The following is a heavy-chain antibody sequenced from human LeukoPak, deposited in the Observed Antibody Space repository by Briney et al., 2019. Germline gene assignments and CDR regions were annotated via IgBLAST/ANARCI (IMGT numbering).Heavy chain of an antibody. Sequence: TGGSLRLSCAASGFTFSSYGMHWVRQAPGKGLEWVAFIRYDGSNKYYADSVKGRFTISRDNSKNTLYLQMNSLRAEDTAVYYCAKDYRPYCSSTSCTSMDVWGKGTTVTVSS. CDR3: AKDYRPYCSSTSCTSMDV. V-gene: IGHV3-30*02. CDR2: IRYDGSNK. CDR1: GFTFSSYG. D-gene: IGHD2-2*01. J-gene: IGHJ6*04.